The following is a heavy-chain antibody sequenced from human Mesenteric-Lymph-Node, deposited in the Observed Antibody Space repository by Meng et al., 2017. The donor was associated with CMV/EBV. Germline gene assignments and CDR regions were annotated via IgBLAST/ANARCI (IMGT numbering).Heavy chain of an antibody. CDR3: ARDYYFGIDV. CDR1: GFTFSTYA. V-gene: IGHV3-30-3*01. CDR2: MSYDGSNK. J-gene: IGHJ6*02. Sequence: GGSLRLSCAASGFTFSTYAMHWVRQAPGKGLDWVAVMSYDGSNKYYADSVKGRFTISRDNSKNTLSLQMNSLRAEDTAVYYCARDYYFGIDVWGQGTTVTVSS.